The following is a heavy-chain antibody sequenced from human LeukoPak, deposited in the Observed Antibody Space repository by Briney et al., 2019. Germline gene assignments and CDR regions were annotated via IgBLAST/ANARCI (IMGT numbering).Heavy chain of an antibody. CDR3: ARACRDGYNRFDY. V-gene: IGHV1-69*13. CDR2: IIPIFGTA. CDR1: GGTFSSYA. J-gene: IGHJ4*02. D-gene: IGHD5-24*01. Sequence: ASVKVSCKASGGTFSSYAISWVRQAPGQGLEWMGGIIPIFGTANYAQKFQGRVTITADESTSTAYMELSSLRSEDTAMYYCARACRDGYNRFDYWGQGTLVTVSS.